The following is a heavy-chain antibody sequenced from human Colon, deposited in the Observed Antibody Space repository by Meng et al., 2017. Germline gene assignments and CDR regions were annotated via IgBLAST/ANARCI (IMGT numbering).Heavy chain of an antibody. Sequence: LQKRGPRLVARSGTLSLSCAVPCCSIRSYDWWSGVRQPPGKGLEWIGQIDLGGTPYYNPSLESRVIMSLDKSKNQLSLRLTSVAAADTAVYYCARHGGWHFDYWGQGALVTVSS. V-gene: IGHV4-4*02. CDR2: IDLGGTP. J-gene: IGHJ4*02. CDR3: ARHGGWHFDY. D-gene: IGHD6-19*01. CDR1: CCSIRSYDW.